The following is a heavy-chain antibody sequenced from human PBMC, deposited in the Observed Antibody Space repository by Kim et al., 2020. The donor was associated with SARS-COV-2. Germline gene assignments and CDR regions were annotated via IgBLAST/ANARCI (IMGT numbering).Heavy chain of an antibody. Sequence: SVKVSCKASGGTFSSYAISWVRQAPGQGLEWMGGIIPIFGTANYAQKFQGRVTITADESTSTAYMELSSLRSEDTAVYYCALLSPYSGYDPGFDPWGQGTLVTVSS. CDR2: IIPIFGTA. J-gene: IGHJ5*02. CDR3: ALLSPYSGYDPGFDP. CDR1: GGTFSSYA. V-gene: IGHV1-69*13. D-gene: IGHD5-12*01.